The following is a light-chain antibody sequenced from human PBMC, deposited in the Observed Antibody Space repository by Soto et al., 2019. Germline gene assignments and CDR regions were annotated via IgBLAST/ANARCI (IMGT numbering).Light chain of an antibody. J-gene: IGKJ1*01. CDR2: GAS. V-gene: IGKV3-20*01. CDR1: QSVRSNF. Sequence: EIVLAQSPGALSLSPGGRATLSCRASQSVRSNFLAWYQQKPCQAPRLLIYGASNRATGIPDRFSGSGSGTDFTLTITRLEAEDFAMYYCQRYDSLRTFGQGTKVDI. CDR3: QRYDSLRT.